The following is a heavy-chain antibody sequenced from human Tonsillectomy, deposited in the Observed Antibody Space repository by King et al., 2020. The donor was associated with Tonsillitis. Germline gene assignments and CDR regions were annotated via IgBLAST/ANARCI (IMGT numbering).Heavy chain of an antibody. V-gene: IGHV1-18*04. CDR3: ARDLTSLWFGELFRHFDY. J-gene: IGHJ4*02. CDR2: ISGYNGNR. D-gene: IGHD3-10*01. Sequence: QLVQSGAEVKKPGASVKVSCKASGYTFTGYGISWVRQAPGQGLEWMGWISGYNGNRNYAQKFQDRVTLTTDTSTSTGYMELRSLRSVDTAVYYCARDLTSLWFGELFRHFDYWGQGXLVTVSS. CDR1: GYTFTGYG.